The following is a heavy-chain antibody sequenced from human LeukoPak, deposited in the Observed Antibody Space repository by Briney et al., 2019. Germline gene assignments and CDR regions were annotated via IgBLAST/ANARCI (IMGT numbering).Heavy chain of an antibody. CDR3: ASDYVGSFCQH. J-gene: IGHJ1*01. Sequence: GGSLRLSCAASGFTFSSYSMNWVRQAPGKGLEGVSSISSSSSYIYYSDSLKGRSTIARDTAKTSLYPQMNRLTAEDTAVYYCASDYVGSFCQHWGQGTLVTVSS. CDR2: ISSSSSYI. CDR1: GFTFSSYS. V-gene: IGHV3-21*01. D-gene: IGHD3-16*01.